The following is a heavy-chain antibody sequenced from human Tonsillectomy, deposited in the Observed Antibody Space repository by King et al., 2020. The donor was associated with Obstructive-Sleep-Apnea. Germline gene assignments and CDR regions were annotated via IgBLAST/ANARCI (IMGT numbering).Heavy chain of an antibody. CDR3: AKAGYSGYECDY. V-gene: IGHV3-30*18. CDR2: ISYDGSNK. J-gene: IGHJ4*02. D-gene: IGHD5-12*01. CDR1: GFTFSSYG. Sequence: QLVQSGGGVVQPGRSLRLSCAASGFTFSSYGMHWVRQAPGKGLEWVAVISYDGSNKYYADSVKGRFTISRDNSKNTLYLQMNSLRDEDTAVYYCAKAGYSGYECDYWGQGTLVTVSS.